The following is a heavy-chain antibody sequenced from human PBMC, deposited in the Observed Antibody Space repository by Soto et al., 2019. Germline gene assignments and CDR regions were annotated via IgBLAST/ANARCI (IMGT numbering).Heavy chain of an antibody. D-gene: IGHD3-3*01. V-gene: IGHV3-66*01. Sequence: GGSLRLSCAASGFTVSSNYMSWVRQAPGKGPEWVSVIYSGGSTYYADSVKGRFTIPRDNSKNTLYLQMNSLGAGDTVVYYCARVLYDFWSGSDPPVGYYYYMDVWGKGTTVTVSS. CDR2: IYSGGST. CDR1: GFTVSSNY. J-gene: IGHJ6*03. CDR3: ARVLYDFWSGSDPPVGYYYYMDV.